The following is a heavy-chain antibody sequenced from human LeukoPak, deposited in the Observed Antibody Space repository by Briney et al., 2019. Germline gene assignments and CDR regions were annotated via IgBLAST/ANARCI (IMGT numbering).Heavy chain of an antibody. Sequence: PGWSLRLTFPATGLTVSNNYMNWVRQPPWKGLDWVSVIYSCGSTYYADSVKGRFTISRDNSKNTLYLQMNSLRAEDTAVYYCARESSGRNRFPNYYYYMDVWGKGTTVTISS. CDR2: IYSCGST. V-gene: IGHV3-66*01. CDR1: GLTVSNNY. D-gene: IGHD6-19*01. J-gene: IGHJ6*03. CDR3: ARESSGRNRFPNYYYYMDV.